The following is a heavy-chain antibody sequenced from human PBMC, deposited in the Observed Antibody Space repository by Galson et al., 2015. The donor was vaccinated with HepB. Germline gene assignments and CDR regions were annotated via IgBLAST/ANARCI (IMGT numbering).Heavy chain of an antibody. CDR1: GGSFSGYY. CDR3: ARSPEYFDY. V-gene: IGHV4-34*01. J-gene: IGHJ4*02. Sequence: ETLSLTCAVYGGSFSGYYWSWIRQPPGKGLEWIGEINHSGSTNYNPSLKSRVTISVDTSKNQFSLKLSSVTAADTAVYYCARSPEYFDYWGQGSLVTVSS. CDR2: INHSGST.